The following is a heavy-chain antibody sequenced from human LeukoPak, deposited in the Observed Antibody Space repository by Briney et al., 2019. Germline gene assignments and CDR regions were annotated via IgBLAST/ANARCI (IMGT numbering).Heavy chain of an antibody. D-gene: IGHD6-13*01. Sequence: SETLSLTCTVSGGSISSYYWSWIRQPPGKGLEWIGYIYTSGSTNYNPSLKSRVTISVDTSKNQFSLKLSSVTAADTAVYYCARHSGGAAGNHDLMSWGQRTLVTVSS. CDR1: GGSISSYY. J-gene: IGHJ4*02. CDR2: IYTSGST. CDR3: ARHSGGAAGNHDLMS. V-gene: IGHV4-4*09.